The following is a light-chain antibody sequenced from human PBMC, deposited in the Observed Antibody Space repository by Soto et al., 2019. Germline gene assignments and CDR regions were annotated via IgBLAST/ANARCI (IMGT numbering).Light chain of an antibody. CDR1: TSNIGNAH. Sequence: QSVLTQPPSVSAAPGQKVTISCSGSTSNIGNAHVSWYLHLPGTAPKLLIYDNNGRPSGIPDRLSGSKSGTSATLGITGLQTGDEADYYCGTWDTSLSAWVFGGGTKLTVL. J-gene: IGLJ3*02. CDR3: GTWDTSLSAWV. V-gene: IGLV1-51*01. CDR2: DNN.